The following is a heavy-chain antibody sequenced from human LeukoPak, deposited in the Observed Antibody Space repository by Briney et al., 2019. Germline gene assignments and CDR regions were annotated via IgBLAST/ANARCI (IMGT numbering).Heavy chain of an antibody. Sequence: SETLSLTCTVSGGSINAYYWSWIRQPPGKGLEWIGYVYYTGSTNYNPSLKSRVTMSVDTSKNQFSLKLSSVTAADTAVYYCARSDFWSGYRFDYWGQGTLVTVSS. D-gene: IGHD3-3*01. J-gene: IGHJ4*02. CDR2: VYYTGST. CDR1: GGSINAYY. CDR3: ARSDFWSGYRFDY. V-gene: IGHV4-59*12.